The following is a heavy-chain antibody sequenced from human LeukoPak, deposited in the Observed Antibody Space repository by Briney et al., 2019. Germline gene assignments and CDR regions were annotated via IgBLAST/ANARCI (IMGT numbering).Heavy chain of an antibody. CDR3: ARPVDQGYAYGF. Sequence: GGSLRLSCAAAGFTFSSYWMYWVRQAPGKGLVWVSRISTDGSSTNYADSVKGRFTISRDNAKNTLYLQMNSLRAADTAVYYCARPVDQGYAYGFWGQGTLVTVSS. D-gene: IGHD5-18*01. CDR1: GFTFSSYW. V-gene: IGHV3-74*01. J-gene: IGHJ4*02. CDR2: ISTDGSST.